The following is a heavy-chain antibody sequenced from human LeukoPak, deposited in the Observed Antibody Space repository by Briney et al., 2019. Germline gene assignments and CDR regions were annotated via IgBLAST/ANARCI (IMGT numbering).Heavy chain of an antibody. CDR1: GYTFTIYD. Sequence: AASVKVSCKASGYTFTIYDINWVRQATGQGLEWMGWMNPNSGNTGYAQKFQGRVTMTRNTSISTAYMELSSLRSEDTAVYYCARGRRVNRGVNRFDYWGQGTLVTVSS. V-gene: IGHV1-8*01. CDR2: MNPNSGNT. J-gene: IGHJ4*02. D-gene: IGHD3-10*01. CDR3: ARGRRVNRGVNRFDY.